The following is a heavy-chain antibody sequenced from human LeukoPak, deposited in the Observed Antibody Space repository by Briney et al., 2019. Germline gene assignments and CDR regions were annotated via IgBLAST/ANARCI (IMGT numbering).Heavy chain of an antibody. CDR2: ISGSGGST. D-gene: IGHD5-18*01. Sequence: PGGSLRLSCAASGFTFSSYAMSWVRQAPGKGLEWVSAISGSGGSTYYADSVKGRFTISRDNSKNTLYLQMNSLRAEDTAVYYCAKALLGYSYGYDAFDIWGQGTMVTVSS. CDR3: AKALLGYSYGYDAFDI. CDR1: GFTFSSYA. V-gene: IGHV3-23*01. J-gene: IGHJ3*02.